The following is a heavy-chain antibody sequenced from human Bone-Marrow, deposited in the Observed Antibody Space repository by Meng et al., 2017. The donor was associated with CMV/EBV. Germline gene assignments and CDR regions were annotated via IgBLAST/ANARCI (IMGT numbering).Heavy chain of an antibody. V-gene: IGHV3-7*01. CDR1: GFTFSSHW. D-gene: IGHD1-26*01. CDR2: INQDGSQK. CDR3: ASLIGAAPAFDY. J-gene: IGHJ4*02. Sequence: GGSLRLSCAASGFTFSSHWMTWVRQAPGKGLEWVANINQDGSQKNYVDAVKGRFTISRDNAKNSLFLQMNSLRAGDTAVYYCASLIGAAPAFDYWGQGALVTGSS.